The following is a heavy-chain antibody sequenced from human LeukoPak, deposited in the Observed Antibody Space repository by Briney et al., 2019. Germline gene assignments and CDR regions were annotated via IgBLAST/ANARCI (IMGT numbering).Heavy chain of an antibody. V-gene: IGHV3-15*01. J-gene: IGHJ4*02. CDR2: ILSKSAGGTV. Sequence: GMSLRLSCAASGLTFSNAWMSWVRQAPGRGLEWVGRILSKSAGGTVDYTAPVKGRFTISRDDPQNTLYLQMDSLQTEDTAVYYCTTNHFDWGRGALVTVSS. CDR1: GLTFSNAW. CDR3: TTNHFD.